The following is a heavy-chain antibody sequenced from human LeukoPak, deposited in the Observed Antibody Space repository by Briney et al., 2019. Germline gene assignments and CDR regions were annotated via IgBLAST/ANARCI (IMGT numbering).Heavy chain of an antibody. D-gene: IGHD6-13*01. J-gene: IGHJ4*02. CDR2: ISSSGSTI. V-gene: IGHV3-11*04. CDR3: ARGVDIAAAGTVFDY. CDR1: GFTFSDYY. Sequence: GGSLRLPCAASGFTFSDYYMSWIRQAPGKGLEWVSYISSSGSTIYYADSVKGRFTISRDNAKNSLYLQMNSLRAEDTALYYCARGVDIAAAGTVFDYWGQGSLVTVSS.